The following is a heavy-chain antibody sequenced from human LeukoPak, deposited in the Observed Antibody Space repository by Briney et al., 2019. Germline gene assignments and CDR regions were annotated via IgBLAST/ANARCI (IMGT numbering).Heavy chain of an antibody. CDR1: GFTFSSYA. D-gene: IGHD1-7*01. CDR3: AKDLAPTGTTSLDY. V-gene: IGHV3-23*01. Sequence: GGSLRLSCAASGFTFSSYAMSWVRQAPGKGLEWVSAISGSGGSTYYADSVKGRFTISRDNSKNTLYLQLNSLRAEDTAVYYCAKDLAPTGTTSLDYWGQGTLVTVSS. J-gene: IGHJ4*02. CDR2: ISGSGGST.